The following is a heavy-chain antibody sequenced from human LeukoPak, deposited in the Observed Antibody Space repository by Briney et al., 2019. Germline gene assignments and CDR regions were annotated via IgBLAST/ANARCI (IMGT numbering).Heavy chain of an antibody. CDR2: IHYSGTT. D-gene: IGHD2-15*01. CDR3: ARGRSDCSGGSCFSATYYYYYYYMDV. Sequence: PSETLSLTCTVSGGSISSYYWGWIRQPPGKGLEWIGYIHYSGTTHYHPSLKSRVTIPVDTSKNQFSLKLSSVTAADTAVYYCARGRSDCSGGSCFSATYYYYYYYMDVWGKGTTVTVSS. J-gene: IGHJ6*03. CDR1: GGSISSYY. V-gene: IGHV4-59*12.